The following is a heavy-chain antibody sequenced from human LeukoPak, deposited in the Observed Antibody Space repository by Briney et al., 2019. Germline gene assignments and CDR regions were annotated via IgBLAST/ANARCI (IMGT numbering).Heavy chain of an antibody. CDR2: IDPSDSYT. Sequence: PGESLKISCKGSGYSFTSYWISWVRQMPGKGLEWMGRIDPSDSYTNYSPSFQGHVTISADKSISTAYLQWSSLKASDTAMYYCARSGFANFADFDYWGQGTLVTVSS. CDR1: GYSFTSYW. J-gene: IGHJ4*02. CDR3: ARSGFANFADFDY. V-gene: IGHV5-10-1*01.